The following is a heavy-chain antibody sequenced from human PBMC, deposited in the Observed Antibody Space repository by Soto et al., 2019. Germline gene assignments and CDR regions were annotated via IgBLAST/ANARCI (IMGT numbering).Heavy chain of an antibody. D-gene: IGHD5-18*01. J-gene: IGHJ4*02. CDR1: GFTFSSYA. Sequence: EVQLLESGGGLVQPGGSLRLSCAASGFTFSSYAMTWVRQAPGKGLEWVSGITSSGGSTYYADSVKGRFTISRDNSKNTRYLQMNSLRAEDTAIYDCAKGTWMHLWTLGHWGQGTLVTASS. CDR2: ITSSGGST. V-gene: IGHV3-23*01. CDR3: AKGTWMHLWTLGH.